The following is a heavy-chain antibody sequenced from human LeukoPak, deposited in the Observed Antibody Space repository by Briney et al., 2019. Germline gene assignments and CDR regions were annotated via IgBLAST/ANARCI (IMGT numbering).Heavy chain of an antibody. Sequence: SETLSLTCTVSGDSLRSYYWSWIRRPPGRGLEWIGYIYYSGGTNYNPSLKSRVTISVDTSKNQFSLKLSSVTAADTAVYYCARDAAGFDPWGQGTLVTVSS. CDR2: IYYSGGT. J-gene: IGHJ5*02. V-gene: IGHV4-59*12. CDR3: ARDAAGFDP. D-gene: IGHD1-14*01. CDR1: GDSLRSYY.